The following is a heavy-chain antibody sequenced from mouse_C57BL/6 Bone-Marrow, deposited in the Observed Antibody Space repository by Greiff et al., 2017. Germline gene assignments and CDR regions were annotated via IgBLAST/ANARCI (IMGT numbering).Heavy chain of an antibody. CDR3: ARDAGGLAWFAY. CDR2: SRNKANDYTT. Sequence: EVQRVESGGGLVQSGRSLRLSCATSGFTFSDFYMEWVRQAPGKGLEWIAASRNKANDYTTEYSASVKGRFIVSRDTSQSILYLQMNALRAEDTAIYYCARDAGGLAWFAYWGQGTLVTVSA. CDR1: GFTFSDFY. V-gene: IGHV7-1*01. J-gene: IGHJ3*01. D-gene: IGHD6-2*01.